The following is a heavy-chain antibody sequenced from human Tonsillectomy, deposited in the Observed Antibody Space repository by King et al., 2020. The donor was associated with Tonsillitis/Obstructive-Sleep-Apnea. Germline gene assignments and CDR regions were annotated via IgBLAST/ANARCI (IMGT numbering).Heavy chain of an antibody. CDR3: AKHSDSGDFFFDY. CDR2: ISGSGSNP. J-gene: IGHJ4*02. D-gene: IGHD4-17*01. Sequence: VQLVESGGGLVQPGGSLRLSCSASKFTFSTYGMTWVRQAPGKGLEWLSGISGSGSNPYYADSAKGRFTISSDNTKNTLNLQMNSLRAEDTAVYYCAKHSDSGDFFFDYWGQGTLVTVSS. CDR1: KFTFSTYG. V-gene: IGHV3-23*04.